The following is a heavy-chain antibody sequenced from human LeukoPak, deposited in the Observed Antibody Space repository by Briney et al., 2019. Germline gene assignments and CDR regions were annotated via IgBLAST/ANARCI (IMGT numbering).Heavy chain of an antibody. CDR1: GFNFGTYS. Sequence: GGSLRLSCAASGFNFGTYSMNWVRQAPGKGLEWVSAISSGSTYIYYADSVKGRLTISRDNAKNSLYLQMSSLRAEDTAVYYCARDRSPSIAVAGTGDYWGQGTLVTVSS. CDR2: ISSGSTYI. V-gene: IGHV3-21*01. CDR3: ARDRSPSIAVAGTGDY. J-gene: IGHJ4*02. D-gene: IGHD6-19*01.